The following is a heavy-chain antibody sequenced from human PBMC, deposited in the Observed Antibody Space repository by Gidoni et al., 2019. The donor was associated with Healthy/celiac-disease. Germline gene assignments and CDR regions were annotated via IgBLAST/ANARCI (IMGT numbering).Heavy chain of an antibody. CDR1: GFTFSSYG. Sequence: QVQRVESGGGVVQPGRSLRRAWAASGFTFSSYGMHWVRQAPGKGLEWVAVIWYDGSNKYYADSVKGRFTISRDNSKNTLYLQMNSLRAEDTAVYYCAASSSWYWFDYWGQGTLVTVSS. D-gene: IGHD6-13*01. V-gene: IGHV3-33*01. CDR2: IWYDGSNK. CDR3: AASSSWYWFDY. J-gene: IGHJ4*02.